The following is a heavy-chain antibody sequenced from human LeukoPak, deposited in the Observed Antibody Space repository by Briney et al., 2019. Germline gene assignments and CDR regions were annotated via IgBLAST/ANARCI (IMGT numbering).Heavy chain of an antibody. J-gene: IGHJ4*02. V-gene: IGHV1-2*02. Sequence: GASVKVSCKASGYTFTGYYMHWVRQAPGQGLEWMGWIDPNSGGTNYAQKFQGRVTMTRDTSISTAYMELRSLRSDDTAVYYCARGVYGYAETDDYWGQGTLVTVSS. CDR1: GYTFTGYY. CDR3: ARGVYGYAETDDY. D-gene: IGHD5-12*01. CDR2: IDPNSGGT.